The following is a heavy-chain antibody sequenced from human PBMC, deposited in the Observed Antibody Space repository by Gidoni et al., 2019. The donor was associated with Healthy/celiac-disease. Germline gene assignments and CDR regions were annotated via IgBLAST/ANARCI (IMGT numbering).Heavy chain of an antibody. CDR3: AKAGTTGTTWYYYYGMDV. CDR2: ISGSGGST. V-gene: IGHV3-23*01. Sequence: EVQLLESGGGLVQPGGSLRLSCAASGFTFSRYAMSWVRQAPGKGLEWVSAISGSGGSTYYADSVKGRFTISRDNSKNTLYLQMNSLRAEDTAVYYCAKAGTTGTTWYYYYGMDVWGQGTTVTVSS. D-gene: IGHD1-1*01. CDR1: GFTFSRYA. J-gene: IGHJ6*02.